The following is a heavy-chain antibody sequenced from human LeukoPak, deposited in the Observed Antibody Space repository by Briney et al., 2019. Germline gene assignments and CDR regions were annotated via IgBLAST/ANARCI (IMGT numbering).Heavy chain of an antibody. CDR1: GFTFSSYT. V-gene: IGHV3-21*01. D-gene: IGHD4-11*01. Sequence: GGSLRLSCAVSGFTFSSYTMNWVRQAPGKGLEWVSTISTSSSHKYYADSVKGRFTISRDNAKNSLYLQMNSLRAEDTAVYYCARDLEDYNNYGEMAIWGQGTLVTVSS. CDR2: ISTSSSHK. CDR3: ARDLEDYNNYGEMAI. J-gene: IGHJ4*02.